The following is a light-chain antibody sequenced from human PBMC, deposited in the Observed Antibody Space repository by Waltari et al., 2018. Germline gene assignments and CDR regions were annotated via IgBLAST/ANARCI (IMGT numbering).Light chain of an antibody. J-gene: IGLJ1*01. CDR1: STDVGAYTY. Sequence: SALTQPASVSGSPGPSITIPCPGTSTDVGAYTYVSWYQQYPGTAPEVMIFHVSNRPSGVSDRFSGSKSANTASLTISGLQAEDEADYYCSSYTSSHTYVFGTGTKVTVL. CDR2: HVS. V-gene: IGLV2-14*03. CDR3: SSYTSSHTYV.